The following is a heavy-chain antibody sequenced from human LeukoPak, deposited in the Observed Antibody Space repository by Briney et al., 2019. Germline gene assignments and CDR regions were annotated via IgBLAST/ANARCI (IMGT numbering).Heavy chain of an antibody. D-gene: IGHD3-10*01. CDR1: GFTLSSYS. J-gene: IGHJ3*02. Sequence: GGSLRLSCAASGFTLSSYSMNWVRQAPGKGLEWGSSISRSSAYINYPDSVKCRFTISRDNAKNSLYLQMNSLRAEDTAVYYCASFPPYMVRTDAFDIWGQGTMVTVSS. V-gene: IGHV3-21*01. CDR3: ASFPPYMVRTDAFDI. CDR2: ISRSSAYI.